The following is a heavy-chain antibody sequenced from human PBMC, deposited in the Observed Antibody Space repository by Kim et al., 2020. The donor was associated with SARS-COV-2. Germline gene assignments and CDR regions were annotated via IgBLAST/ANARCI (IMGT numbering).Heavy chain of an antibody. CDR3: ARAQRGRSYYGMDV. Sequence: NPSRKSRGTISVDTSKNQFSLKLSAVTAADTAVYYCARAQRGRSYYGMDVWGQGTTVTVSS. V-gene: IGHV4-34*01. D-gene: IGHD3-10*01. J-gene: IGHJ6*02.